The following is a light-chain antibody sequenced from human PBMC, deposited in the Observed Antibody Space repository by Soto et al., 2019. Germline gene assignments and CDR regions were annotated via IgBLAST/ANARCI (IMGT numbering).Light chain of an antibody. J-gene: IGKJ1*01. CDR2: DGS. CDR3: PQYQSYSRT. CDR1: QSINTW. V-gene: IGKV1-5*01. Sequence: DIQMTQSPSTVSASVGDRITITCRASQSINTWLAWYRQRPGEAPQLLIYDGSTLAMGVPSRISGSGPGTDFTLSIIRIQPDDFATFNSPQYQSYSRTCGQGTKVVVK.